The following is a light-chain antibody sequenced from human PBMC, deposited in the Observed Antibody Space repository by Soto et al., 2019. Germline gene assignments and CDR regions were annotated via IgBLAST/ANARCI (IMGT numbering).Light chain of an antibody. Sequence: EIVMTQSPATLSVSPGERATLSCRASQSVSSNLAWYQQKPGQAPRLLLYGASSRATGIPDRFSGSESGTDFTLTISRLEPEDFAVYYCQQYGTSPRTFGQGTRVEIK. CDR2: GAS. CDR3: QQYGTSPRT. CDR1: QSVSSN. V-gene: IGKV3-20*01. J-gene: IGKJ1*01.